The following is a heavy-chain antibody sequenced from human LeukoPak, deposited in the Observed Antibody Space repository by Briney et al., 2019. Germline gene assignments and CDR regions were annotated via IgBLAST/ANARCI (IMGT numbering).Heavy chain of an antibody. CDR2: IIPIFGTA. J-gene: IGHJ6*03. CDR1: GGTFSSYA. Sequence: SVKVSFKSSGGTFSSYAINWVRQAPGQGLEWMGGIIPIFGTANYAQKFQGRVTITTDESTSTAYMELSSLRSEDTAVYYCARDPPNDFWSGGHGDYYMDVWGKGTTVTVSS. CDR3: ARDPPNDFWSGGHGDYYMDV. V-gene: IGHV1-69*05. D-gene: IGHD3-3*01.